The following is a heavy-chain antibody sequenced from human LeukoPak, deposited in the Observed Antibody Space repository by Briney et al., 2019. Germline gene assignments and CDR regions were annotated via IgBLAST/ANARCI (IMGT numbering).Heavy chain of an antibody. V-gene: IGHV3-30-3*01. CDR1: GFTFSSYA. CDR2: ISYDGSNK. CDR3: ARDDGWLHTGGPFFDY. Sequence: GGSLRLSCAASGFTFSSYAMHWVRQAPGKGLEWVAVISYDGSNKYYADSVKGRFTISSDNSKNTLYLQMNSLRAEDTAVYYCARDDGWLHTGGPFFDYWGQGTLVTVPS. J-gene: IGHJ4*02. D-gene: IGHD5-24*01.